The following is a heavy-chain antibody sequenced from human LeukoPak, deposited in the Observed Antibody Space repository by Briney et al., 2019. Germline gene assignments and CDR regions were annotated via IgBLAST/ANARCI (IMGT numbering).Heavy chain of an antibody. D-gene: IGHD5-18*01. Sequence: PGGSLRLSCAPSGFTFSSYSMNWVRQAPGKGLEWVSSISSSSSYIYYADSVKGRFTISRDNAKNSLYLQMNSLRAEDTAVYYCARDRRYSYGYPNWFDPWGQGTLVTVPS. V-gene: IGHV3-21*01. CDR3: ARDRRYSYGYPNWFDP. J-gene: IGHJ5*02. CDR1: GFTFSSYS. CDR2: ISSSSSYI.